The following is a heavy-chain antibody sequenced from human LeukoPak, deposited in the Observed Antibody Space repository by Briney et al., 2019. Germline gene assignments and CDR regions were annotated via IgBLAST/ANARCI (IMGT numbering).Heavy chain of an antibody. CDR1: GYTFTGYY. CDR2: INPNSGGT. D-gene: IGHD6-19*01. J-gene: IGHJ4*02. Sequence: ASVKVSCKASGYTFTGYYMHWVRQAPGQGLEWMGWINPNSGGTNYAQKFQGRVTMTRDTSISTAYMELSRLRSDDTAVYYCARVEYSSGWYSGQFDYWGQGTLVTVSS. V-gene: IGHV1-2*02. CDR3: ARVEYSSGWYSGQFDY.